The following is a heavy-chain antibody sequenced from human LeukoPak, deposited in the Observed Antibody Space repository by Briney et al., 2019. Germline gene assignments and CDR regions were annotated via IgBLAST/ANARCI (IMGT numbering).Heavy chain of an antibody. D-gene: IGHD6-13*01. V-gene: IGHV3-7*01. J-gene: IGHJ4*02. Sequence: TGGSLRLSCGASGFTLSSYWVRWGRQAPGEGVGGVANIKQDGSEKYYVDSVKGRFTISRDNAKNSLYLQMNSLRAEDTAVYYCAGARAAAGIGISSDYWGQGTLVTVSS. CDR1: GFTLSSYW. CDR2: IKQDGSEK. CDR3: AGARAAAGIGISSDY.